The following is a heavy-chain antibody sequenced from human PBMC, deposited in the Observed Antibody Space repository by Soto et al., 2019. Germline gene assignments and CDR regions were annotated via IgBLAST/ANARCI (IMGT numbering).Heavy chain of an antibody. V-gene: IGHV1-69*13. CDR3: ARVMVRGVITGLYGMDV. CDR2: IIPIFGTA. CDR1: GGTFSSYA. D-gene: IGHD3-10*01. Sequence: GXSVKVSCKASGGTFSSYAISWVRQAPGPGLEWMGGIIPIFGTANYAQKFQGRVTITADESTSTAYMELSSLRSEDTAVYYCARVMVRGVITGLYGMDVWGQGTTVTVSS. J-gene: IGHJ6*02.